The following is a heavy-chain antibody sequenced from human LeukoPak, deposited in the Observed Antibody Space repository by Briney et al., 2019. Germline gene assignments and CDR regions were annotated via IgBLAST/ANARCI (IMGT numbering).Heavy chain of an antibody. CDR2: INAGNGNT. Sequence: ASVKVSCKASGYTFTSYAMHWVRQAPGQSLEWMGWINAGNGNTKYSQKFQGRVTITRDTSASTAYMELSSLRSEDTAVYYCARSYYYDSSGSYYFDYWGQGTLVTASS. J-gene: IGHJ4*02. CDR1: GYTFTSYA. D-gene: IGHD3-22*01. CDR3: ARSYYYDSSGSYYFDY. V-gene: IGHV1-3*01.